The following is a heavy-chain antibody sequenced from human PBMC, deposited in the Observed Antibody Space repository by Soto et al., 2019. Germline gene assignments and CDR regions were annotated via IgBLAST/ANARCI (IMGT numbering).Heavy chain of an antibody. CDR1: GFSLSTSGVG. Sequence: QITLKESGPTLVKPTQTLTLTCTFSGFSLSTSGVGVAWIRQPPGKALEWLALIYWDDDKRYRPSLETRLTVPQGPSQNPVVLSMNNMDSVDTATYYCAYLPCSGGSCYWFSYSGMDVWGQGTTVTVSS. J-gene: IGHJ6*02. CDR2: IYWDDDK. CDR3: AYLPCSGGSCYWFSYSGMDV. D-gene: IGHD2-15*01. V-gene: IGHV2-5*02.